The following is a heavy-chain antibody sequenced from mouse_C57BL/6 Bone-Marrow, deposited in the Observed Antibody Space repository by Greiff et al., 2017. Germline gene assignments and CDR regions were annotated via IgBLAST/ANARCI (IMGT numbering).Heavy chain of an antibody. CDR1: GYTFTSYW. Sequence: QVQLQQPGAELVKPGASVKLSCKASGYTFTSYWMHWVKQRPGQGLEWIGMIHPNSGSTNYNEKFKSKATLTVDKSSSTAYMQLSSLTSEDSAVYYCARWGYSNYGYFDVWGTGTTVTVSS. CDR2: IHPNSGST. V-gene: IGHV1-64*01. D-gene: IGHD2-5*01. CDR3: ARWGYSNYGYFDV. J-gene: IGHJ1*03.